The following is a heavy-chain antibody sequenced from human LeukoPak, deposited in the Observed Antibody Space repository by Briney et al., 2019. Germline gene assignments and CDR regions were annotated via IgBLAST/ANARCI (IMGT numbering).Heavy chain of an antibody. V-gene: IGHV3-74*01. CDR1: GFTFSNYW. Sequence: PGGSLRLSCAASGFTFSNYWMLWVRQAPGKGLEWVSGINSDGSRANYADSVKGRFTISRDNAKNTLYVQLNSLRSEDTAVYYCAKVVSTTSDGGYLPIDYWGQGTLVTVSS. J-gene: IGHJ4*02. CDR2: INSDGSRA. CDR3: AKVVSTTSDGGYLPIDY. D-gene: IGHD1-26*01.